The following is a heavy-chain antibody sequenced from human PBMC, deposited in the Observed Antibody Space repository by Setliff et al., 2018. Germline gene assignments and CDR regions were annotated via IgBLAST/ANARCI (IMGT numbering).Heavy chain of an antibody. CDR3: ARRRLYSSSWFEGAFDI. CDR1: GGSISTSSYY. J-gene: IGHJ3*02. Sequence: SETLSLTCTVSGGSISTSSYYWGWIRQPPGKGLEWIGSIYYSGSTYYNPSLKSRVTISVDTSKKQFSLKLSSVTAADTAVYYCARRRLYSSSWFEGAFDIWGQGTMVTVSS. CDR2: IYYSGST. V-gene: IGHV4-39*07. D-gene: IGHD6-13*01.